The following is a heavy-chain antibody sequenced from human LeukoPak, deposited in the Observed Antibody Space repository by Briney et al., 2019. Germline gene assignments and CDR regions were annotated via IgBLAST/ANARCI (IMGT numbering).Heavy chain of an antibody. Sequence: GGSLRLSCAASGFTFSSYGMHWVRQAPGKGLEWVAFIRYDGSNKYYADSVKGRFTISRDNSENTLYLQMNSLRAEDTAVYYCAKEEWFGELLAYWGQGTLVTVSS. V-gene: IGHV3-30*02. D-gene: IGHD3-10*01. CDR3: AKEEWFGELLAY. J-gene: IGHJ4*02. CDR1: GFTFSSYG. CDR2: IRYDGSNK.